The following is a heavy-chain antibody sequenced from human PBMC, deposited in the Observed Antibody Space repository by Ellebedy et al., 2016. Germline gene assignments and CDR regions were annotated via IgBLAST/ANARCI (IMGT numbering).Heavy chain of an antibody. Sequence: GESLKISCAASGFTFSSYSMNWVRQAPGKGLEWVSYISGSSSTIYYADSVKGRFTISRDNAKNSLYLQMNSLRAGDTAAYYCARGDANSGDYWGQGTLVTVSS. CDR1: GFTFSSYS. CDR3: ARGDANSGDY. CDR2: ISGSSSTI. V-gene: IGHV3-48*01. D-gene: IGHD2-21*01. J-gene: IGHJ4*02.